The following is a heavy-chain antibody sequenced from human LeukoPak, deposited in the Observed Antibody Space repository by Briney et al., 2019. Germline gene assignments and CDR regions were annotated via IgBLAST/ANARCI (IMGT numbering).Heavy chain of an antibody. D-gene: IGHD6-13*01. CDR1: GFTFSSYA. J-gene: IGHJ5*02. Sequence: GRSLRLSCAASGFTFSSYAMHWVHQAPGKGLEWVAVISYDGSNKYYADSVKGRFTISRDNSKNTLYLQMNSLRAEDTAVYYCAKDRKQLDNWFDPWGQGTLVTVSS. CDR2: ISYDGSNK. V-gene: IGHV3-30*04. CDR3: AKDRKQLDNWFDP.